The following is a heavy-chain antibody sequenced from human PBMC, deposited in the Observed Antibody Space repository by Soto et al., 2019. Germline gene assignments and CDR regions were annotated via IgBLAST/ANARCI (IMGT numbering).Heavy chain of an antibody. CDR2: INSDGSST. CDR1: GFTFGNYW. Sequence: EVQLGESGGGLVQPGGSLRLSCAASGFTFGNYWMHWVRQTPEKGLVWVSRINSDGSSTTYADSVKGRFTISRDNAKNTLYLQMTSLRAEDSAVYYCGREHFDSSGKIDSWGQGTLVTVSS. V-gene: IGHV3-74*01. CDR3: GREHFDSSGKIDS. J-gene: IGHJ4*02. D-gene: IGHD3-22*01.